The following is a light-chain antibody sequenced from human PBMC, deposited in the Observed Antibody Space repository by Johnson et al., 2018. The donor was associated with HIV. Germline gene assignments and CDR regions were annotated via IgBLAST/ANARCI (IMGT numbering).Light chain of an antibody. J-gene: IGLJ1*01. CDR3: GTWDSSLSVYV. CDR2: DNN. Sequence: QPVLTQPPSVSAAPGQKVTISCSGSSSNIGNNYVSWYQQLPGTAPKLPIYDNNKRPSGIPDRFSGSKSGTSATLGITGLQTGDEADYYCGTWDSSLSVYVFGTGTEVTV. CDR1: SSNIGNNY. V-gene: IGLV1-51*01.